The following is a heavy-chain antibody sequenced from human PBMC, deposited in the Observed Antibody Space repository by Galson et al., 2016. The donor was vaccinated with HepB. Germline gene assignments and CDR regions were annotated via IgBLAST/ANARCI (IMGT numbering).Heavy chain of an antibody. CDR2: ISYDGSNN. CDR1: GFTFSSYG. J-gene: IGHJ4*02. V-gene: IGHV3-30*18. D-gene: IGHD1-1*01. Sequence: SLRLSCAASGFTFSSYGMHWVRQAPGKGLEWVAVISYDGSNNYYIDSVKGRFTISRDNSKNTLYLQMNSLRAEDTAVYYCAKDLTGTRNYWGQGTLVTVSS. CDR3: AKDLTGTRNY.